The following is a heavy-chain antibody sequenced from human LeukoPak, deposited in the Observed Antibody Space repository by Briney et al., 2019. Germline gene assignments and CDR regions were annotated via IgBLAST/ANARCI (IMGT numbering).Heavy chain of an antibody. Sequence: PGGSLRLSCAASGFTFSSYAMHWVRQAPGKGLEYVSAISSNGGSTYYANSVKGRFTISRDNSKNTLYLQMGSLRAEDMAVYYCARVPYYYMDVWGKGTTVTASS. J-gene: IGHJ6*03. CDR2: ISSNGGST. CDR1: GFTFSSYA. V-gene: IGHV3-64*01. CDR3: ARVPYYYMDV.